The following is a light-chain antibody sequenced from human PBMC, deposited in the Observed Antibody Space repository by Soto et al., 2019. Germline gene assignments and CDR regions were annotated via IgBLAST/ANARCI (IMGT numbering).Light chain of an antibody. Sequence: QSALTQPASVSGSPGQSITISCTGTSSDVVGYYHVSWYQQHPGKAPKVMIYEVSNRPSGVSNRFSGSKSGNTASLTISGLQAEDEADYYCCSFAGSGTYVFGTGTKLTVL. CDR3: CSFAGSGTYV. CDR2: EVS. J-gene: IGLJ1*01. V-gene: IGLV2-23*02. CDR1: SSDVVGYYH.